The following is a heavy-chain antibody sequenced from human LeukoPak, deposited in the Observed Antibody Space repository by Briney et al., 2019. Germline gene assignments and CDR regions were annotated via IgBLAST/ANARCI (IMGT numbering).Heavy chain of an antibody. CDR1: GFTFSSYS. D-gene: IGHD3-3*01. Sequence: QSGGSLRLSCAASGFTFSSYSMNWVRQAPGKGLEWVSYISSSSSTIYYADSVKGRFTISRDNAKNSLYLQMNSLRAEDTAVYYCARVKYDFWSGYYYGMDVWGQGTTVTVSS. CDR3: ARVKYDFWSGYYYGMDV. V-gene: IGHV3-48*01. CDR2: ISSSSSTI. J-gene: IGHJ6*02.